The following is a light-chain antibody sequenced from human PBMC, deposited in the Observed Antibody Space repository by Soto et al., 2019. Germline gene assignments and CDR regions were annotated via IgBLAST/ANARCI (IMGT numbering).Light chain of an antibody. Sequence: AIPMTQSPSSLSASIGDRVTITCRASQAIRHDLGWYQQRPGQAPKLLIYTASHLQSGVPSRFSGSGSGTDFTLTISSLQAEDFATYYCLQLYDYPYTFGQGTKLEI. CDR2: TAS. J-gene: IGKJ2*01. V-gene: IGKV1-6*01. CDR3: LQLYDYPYT. CDR1: QAIRHD.